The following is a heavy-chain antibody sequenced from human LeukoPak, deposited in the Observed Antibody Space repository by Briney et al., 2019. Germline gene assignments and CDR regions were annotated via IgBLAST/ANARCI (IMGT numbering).Heavy chain of an antibody. CDR2: FYYSGST. D-gene: IGHD2-2*01. Sequence: SETLSLTCTVSGGSITSSSYYWGWIRQPPGKGLQWIGSFYYSGSTYYNPSLKSRVTISVDTSKNQFSLRLSSVTAADTAVYYCARDFVVPAAMSEWYFDLWGRGTLVTVSS. V-gene: IGHV4-39*07. CDR1: GGSITSSSYY. CDR3: ARDFVVPAAMSEWYFDL. J-gene: IGHJ2*01.